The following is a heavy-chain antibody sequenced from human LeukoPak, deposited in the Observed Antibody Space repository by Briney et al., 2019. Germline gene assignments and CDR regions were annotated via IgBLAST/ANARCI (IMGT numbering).Heavy chain of an antibody. CDR2: IYYSGST. D-gene: IGHD1-26*01. J-gene: IGHJ3*02. CDR3: ARVYSGSLNDAFDI. CDR1: GASVSSYY. V-gene: IGHV4-59*02. Sequence: SETLSLTCTVSGASVSSYYWSWIRQPPGKGLEWIGYIYYSGSTNYNPSLKSRVTISVDTSKNQFSLKLSSVTAADTAVYYCARVYSGSLNDAFDIWGQGTMVTVSS.